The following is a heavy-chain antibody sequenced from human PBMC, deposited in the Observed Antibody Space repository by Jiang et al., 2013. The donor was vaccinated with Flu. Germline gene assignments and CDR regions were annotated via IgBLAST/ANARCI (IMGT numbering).Heavy chain of an antibody. D-gene: IGHD2-2*01. V-gene: IGHV1-46*01. CDR2: INPSGGST. CDR3: ARVGDIVVVPAAWTAFDI. CDR1: GYTFTSYY. J-gene: IGHJ3*02. Sequence: GAEVKKPGASVKVSCKASGYTFTSYYMHWVRQAPGQGLEWMGIINPSGGSTSYAQKFQGRVTMTRDTSTSTVYMELSSLRSEDTAVYYCARVGDIVVVPAAWTAFDIWGQGTMVTVSS.